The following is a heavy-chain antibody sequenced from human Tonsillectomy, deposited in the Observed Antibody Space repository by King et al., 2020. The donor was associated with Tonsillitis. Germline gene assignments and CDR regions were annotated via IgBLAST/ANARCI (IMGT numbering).Heavy chain of an antibody. D-gene: IGHD2-2*01. CDR1: GYNFMGYY. J-gene: IGHJ4*02. Sequence: VQLVQSGAEVRKPGDSVKVSCKASGYNFMGYYINWVRQAPGEGLEWMGILRPGDGIPNYAAKFRGRVTMTRDTATTTVYLEVTTLTSEDTAIYYCARGPEYAGYQEYYFDYWGQGTLVTVSS. CDR3: ARGPEYAGYQEYYFDY. V-gene: IGHV1-46*01. CDR2: LRPGDGIP.